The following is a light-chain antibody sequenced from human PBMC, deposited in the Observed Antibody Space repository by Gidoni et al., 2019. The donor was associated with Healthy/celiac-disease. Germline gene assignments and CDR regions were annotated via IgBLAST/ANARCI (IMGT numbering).Light chain of an antibody. CDR2: GAS. Sequence: EIVLTQSPGTLSLSPGERATLSCRASQSVSSSYLAWYQQKPGQAPRLLIYGASSRAPGIPDRFSGSGSGTDFTLTISRLEPEDFAVYYCQQYGSFSVTFGQGTKVEIK. CDR3: QQYGSFSVT. V-gene: IGKV3-20*01. CDR1: QSVSSSY. J-gene: IGKJ1*01.